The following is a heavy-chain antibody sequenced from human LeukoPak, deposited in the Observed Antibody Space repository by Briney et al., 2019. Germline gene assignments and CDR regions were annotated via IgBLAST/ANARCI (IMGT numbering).Heavy chain of an antibody. CDR3: SRQGGFCGGDCFDF. Sequence: AGGSLILSCGASGFTFTTYSMNWVRQAPGKGLEWIGFITSKAYGGTPEYAASVKGRLTISRDDSKSIAYLQMNSLKTEDTAVYYCSRQGGFCGGDCFDFWGQGTLVTVSS. D-gene: IGHD2-21*02. J-gene: IGHJ4*02. CDR2: ITSKAYGGTP. V-gene: IGHV3-49*04. CDR1: GFTFTTYS.